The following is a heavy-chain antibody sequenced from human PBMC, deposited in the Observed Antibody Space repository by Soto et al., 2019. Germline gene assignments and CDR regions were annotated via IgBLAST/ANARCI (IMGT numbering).Heavy chain of an antibody. D-gene: IGHD3-3*01. V-gene: IGHV3-23*01. CDR2: ISGSGDAT. CDR1: GSTFISYS. Sequence: GGSLRLSCAACGSTFISYSMSWVRQAPWKGLEWVSVISGSGDATYYAESVKGRFTISRDNSKNTLYLQMNSLRVEDTAVYYCVRVQYYHFQKWFDPLGQGTLLTVSS. J-gene: IGHJ5*02. CDR3: VRVQYYHFQKWFDP.